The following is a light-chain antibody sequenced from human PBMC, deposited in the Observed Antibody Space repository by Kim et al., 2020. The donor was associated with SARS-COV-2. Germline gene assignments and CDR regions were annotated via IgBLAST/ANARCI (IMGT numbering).Light chain of an antibody. V-gene: IGLV3-19*01. CDR1: SLRSYY. CDR3: QSRDSGGNVV. J-gene: IGLJ2*01. Sequence: SSELTQDPAVSVALGQTVKITCQGDSLRSYYATWYQQKPRQAPLLVIFCRNNRPSGIPDRFSGSTAGNTASLTISGAQAEDEADFYCQSRDSGGNVVFGGGTQLTVL. CDR2: CRN.